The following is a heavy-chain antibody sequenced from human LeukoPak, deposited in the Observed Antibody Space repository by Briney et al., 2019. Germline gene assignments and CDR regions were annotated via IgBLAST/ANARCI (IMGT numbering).Heavy chain of an antibody. D-gene: IGHD2-15*01. CDR1: GGSISSGSYY. Sequence: SETLSLTCTVSGGSISSGSYYWSWIRQPAGKGLEWIGRIYTSGSTNYNPSLKSRVTISVDTSKNQFSLKLSSVTAADTAVYYCARGSCSGGTCYLFGPWGQGTLVTVSS. J-gene: IGHJ5*02. V-gene: IGHV4-61*02. CDR3: ARGSCSGGTCYLFGP. CDR2: IYTSGST.